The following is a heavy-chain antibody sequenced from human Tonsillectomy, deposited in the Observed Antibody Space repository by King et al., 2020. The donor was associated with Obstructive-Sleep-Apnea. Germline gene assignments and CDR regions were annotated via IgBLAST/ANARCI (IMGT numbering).Heavy chain of an antibody. J-gene: IGHJ5*02. CDR1: GGSVSTYY. CDR2: FYYSGST. V-gene: IGHV4-59*02. Sequence: VQLQESGPGLVKPSETLSLTCTVSGGSVSTYYWSWIRQPPGKGLEWIGFFYYSGSTNYNPSLKGRVTMSVDTSKNQFSLTLNSVTAADTAVYYCARIFHAFDPWGQGTLVTVSS. CDR3: ARIFHAFDP.